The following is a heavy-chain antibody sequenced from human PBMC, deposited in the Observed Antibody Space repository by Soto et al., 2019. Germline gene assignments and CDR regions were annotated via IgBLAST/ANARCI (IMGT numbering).Heavy chain of an antibody. Sequence: SETLSLTCTVSGGSISRYYWSWIRQPPGKGLEWIGYMYNTGSTDYNPPFKRRVTILLDTSKNQFSLMLNSVTAADTAVYYCARDLWGYCGTDCYPLDVWGQGTTVTVS. CDR1: GGSISRYY. CDR3: ARDLWGYCGTDCYPLDV. V-gene: IGHV4-59*01. J-gene: IGHJ6*02. D-gene: IGHD2-21*02. CDR2: MYNTGST.